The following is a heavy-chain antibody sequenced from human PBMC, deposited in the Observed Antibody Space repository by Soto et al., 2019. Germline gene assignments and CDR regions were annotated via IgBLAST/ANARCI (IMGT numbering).Heavy chain of an antibody. Sequence: GASVKVSCKASGYTFTSYYMHWVRQAPGQGLEWMGIINPSGGSTSYAQKFQGRVTITRDTSTSTAYMELSSLRSEDTAVYYCARETYYGNYDILTGYWYFDYWGQGTLVTVSS. CDR2: INPSGGST. D-gene: IGHD3-9*01. V-gene: IGHV1-46*01. J-gene: IGHJ4*02. CDR3: ARETYYGNYDILTGYWYFDY. CDR1: GYTFTSYY.